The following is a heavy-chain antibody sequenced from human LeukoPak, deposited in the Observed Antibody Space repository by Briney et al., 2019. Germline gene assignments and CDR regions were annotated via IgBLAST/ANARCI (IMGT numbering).Heavy chain of an antibody. V-gene: IGHV1-18*01. Sequence: ASVKVSCKASGYTFSSYGISWVRQAPGQGPEWMGWISAYDGNTNYAQKLQGRVTMTTDTSTSTAYMELRSLRSDDTAVYYCARAVRGYSYAYLPYWSQGTLVTVSS. J-gene: IGHJ4*02. CDR1: GYTFSSYG. CDR3: ARAVRGYSYAYLPY. CDR2: ISAYDGNT. D-gene: IGHD5-18*01.